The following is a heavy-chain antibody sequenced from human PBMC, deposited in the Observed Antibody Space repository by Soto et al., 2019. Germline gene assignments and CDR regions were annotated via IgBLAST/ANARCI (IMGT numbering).Heavy chain of an antibody. Sequence: PGGSLRLSCAASGFTFSSYVMHWVRQAPGKGLEWVAHISYDGNNKYYADSVKGRFTISRDNSKNTLYLQMNSLRDEDTAVYYCAKNGLTGTIYSSFENWGQGTLVTVSS. CDR1: GFTFSSYV. CDR2: ISYDGNNK. V-gene: IGHV3-30*18. D-gene: IGHD1-7*01. CDR3: AKNGLTGTIYSSFEN. J-gene: IGHJ4*02.